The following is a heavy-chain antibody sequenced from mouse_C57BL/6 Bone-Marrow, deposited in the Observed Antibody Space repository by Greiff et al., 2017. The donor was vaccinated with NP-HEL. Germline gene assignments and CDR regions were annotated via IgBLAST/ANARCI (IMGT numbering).Heavy chain of an antibody. J-gene: IGHJ4*01. D-gene: IGHD2-2*01. Sequence: EVQLVESGPGLAKPSQTLSLTCSVTGYSITSDYWNWIRKFPGNKLEYMGYISYSGSTYYNPSLKSRISITRDTSKNQYYLQLNSVTTEDTATYYCARSPLWLRRNYYAMDYWGQGTPVTVSS. V-gene: IGHV3-8*01. CDR3: ARSPLWLRRNYYAMDY. CDR1: GYSITSDY. CDR2: ISYSGST.